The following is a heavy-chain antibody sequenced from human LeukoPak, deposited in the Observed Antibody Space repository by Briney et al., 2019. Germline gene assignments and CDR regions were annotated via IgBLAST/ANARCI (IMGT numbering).Heavy chain of an antibody. CDR2: ISSSGNTI. CDR3: ARDGAQTDYYYGLDV. V-gene: IGHV3-48*03. CDR1: GFTFRSYE. D-gene: IGHD3-16*01. J-gene: IGHJ6*02. Sequence: PGGSLRLSCAASGFTFRSYEMNWVRQAPGKGLEWVSYISSSGNTIYYADSVKGRFTISRDNAKNSLSLQMNSLRVEDTAVYYCARDGAQTDYYYGLDVWGQGTTVTVSS.